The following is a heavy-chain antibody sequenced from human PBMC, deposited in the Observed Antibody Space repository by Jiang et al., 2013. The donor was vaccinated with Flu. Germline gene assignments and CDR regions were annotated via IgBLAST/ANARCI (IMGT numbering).Heavy chain of an antibody. Sequence: DDDKRYSPSLKNRLTITKDTSKNQVVLTVTFMDPVDTATYYCAHSMKIRGGGFDYWGQGTLVTVSS. D-gene: IGHD3-10*01. V-gene: IGHV2-5*02. J-gene: IGHJ4*02. CDR2: DDDK. CDR3: AHSMKIRGGGFDY.